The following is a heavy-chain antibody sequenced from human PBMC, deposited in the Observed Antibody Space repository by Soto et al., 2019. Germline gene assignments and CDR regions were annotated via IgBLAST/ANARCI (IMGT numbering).Heavy chain of an antibody. CDR3: ARDPPGGLSGSYYYYYGMDV. D-gene: IGHD3-16*01. CDR2: ISYDGSNK. Sequence: GGSLRLSCAASGFTFSSYAMHWVRQAPGKGLEWVAVISYDGSNKYYADSVKGRFTISRDNSKNTLYLQMNSLRAEDTAVYYCARDPPGGLSGSYYYYYGMDVWGQGTTVTSP. CDR1: GFTFSSYA. V-gene: IGHV3-30-3*01. J-gene: IGHJ6*02.